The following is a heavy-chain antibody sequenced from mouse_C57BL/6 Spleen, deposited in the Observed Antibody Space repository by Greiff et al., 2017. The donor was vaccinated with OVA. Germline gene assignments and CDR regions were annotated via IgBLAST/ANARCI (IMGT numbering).Heavy chain of an antibody. V-gene: IGHV2-2*01. J-gene: IGHJ2*01. CDR1: GFSLTSYG. Sequence: QVQLQQSGPGLVQPSQSLSITCTVSGFSLTSYGVHWVRQSPGKGLEWLGVIWSGGSTDYNAAFISRLSISKDKSKSQVFFNMNSLQAADTAIYYCARMGTGGIDYWGQGTTLTVSS. D-gene: IGHD4-1*01. CDR2: IWSGGST. CDR3: ARMGTGGIDY.